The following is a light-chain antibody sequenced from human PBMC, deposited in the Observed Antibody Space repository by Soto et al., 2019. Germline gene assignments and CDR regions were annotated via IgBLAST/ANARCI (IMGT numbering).Light chain of an antibody. V-gene: IGKV1-39*01. CDR1: QSISTY. CDR3: QQSYRTPFT. CDR2: AAS. J-gene: IGKJ3*01. Sequence: DILMTQSPSSLSASVGDRVTITCRASQSISTYLNWYQQKPGKAPKLLIYAASSLQSGVPSRFSGSGSGTDFTLTISSLQPEDFATYYCQQSYRTPFTFGPGTKVDIK.